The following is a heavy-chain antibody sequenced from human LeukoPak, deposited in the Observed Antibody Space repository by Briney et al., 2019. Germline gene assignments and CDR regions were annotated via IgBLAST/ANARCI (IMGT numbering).Heavy chain of an antibody. CDR1: GGTLSSYA. V-gene: IGHV1-69*13. Sequence: SVKVSCKASGGTLSSYAISWVRQAPGQGLEWMGGIIPIFGTANYAQKFQGRVTITADESTSTAYMELSSLRSEDTAVHYCARVRQGMYREDYYYYGMDVWGQGTTVTVSS. CDR2: IIPIFGTA. J-gene: IGHJ6*02. CDR3: ARVRQGMYREDYYYYGMDV. D-gene: IGHD1-1*01.